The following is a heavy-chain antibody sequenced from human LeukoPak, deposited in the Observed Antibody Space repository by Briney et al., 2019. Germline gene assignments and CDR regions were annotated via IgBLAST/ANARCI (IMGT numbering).Heavy chain of an antibody. CDR1: GFTFSNYA. D-gene: IGHD2-15*01. CDR2: ISGSGGST. V-gene: IGHV3-23*01. CDR3: AKDTDVVVPEYFQY. Sequence: GGSLRLSCAASGFTFSNYAMNWVRQAPGKGLEWVSAISGSGGSTYYADSVKGRFTVSRDNSENTLFLQMNSLRAEDTAIYYCAKDTDVVVPEYFQYWGQGTLVTVSS. J-gene: IGHJ1*01.